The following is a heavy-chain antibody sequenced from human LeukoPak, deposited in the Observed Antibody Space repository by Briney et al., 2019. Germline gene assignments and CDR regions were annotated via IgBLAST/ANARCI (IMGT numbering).Heavy chain of an antibody. Sequence: ASVKVSCKASGDTFTSYYMHWVRQAPGQGLEWMVIINPSGGSTSYAQKFQGRVTMTREMSTSTVYMELSSLRSEDTAVYYCARDRGSGWYDYYYYYYMDVWGKGTTVTVSS. J-gene: IGHJ6*03. CDR3: ARDRGSGWYDYYYYYYMDV. CDR1: GDTFTSYY. D-gene: IGHD6-19*01. V-gene: IGHV1-46*01. CDR2: INPSGGST.